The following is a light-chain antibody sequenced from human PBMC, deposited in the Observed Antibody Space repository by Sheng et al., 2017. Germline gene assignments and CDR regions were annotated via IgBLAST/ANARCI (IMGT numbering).Light chain of an antibody. J-gene: IGKJ3*01. Sequence: DIQMTQSPSSLSASVGDRVTITCRASQSISSYLNWYQQKPGKAPKLLIYAASSLQSGVPSRFSGSGSGTDFTLTISSLQPEDFATYYCQQANSFPVTFGPGTKVDTK. CDR3: QQANSFPVT. CDR1: QSISSY. V-gene: IGKV1-39*01. CDR2: AAS.